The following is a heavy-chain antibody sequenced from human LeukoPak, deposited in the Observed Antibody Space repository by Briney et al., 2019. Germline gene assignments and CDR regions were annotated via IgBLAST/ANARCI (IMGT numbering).Heavy chain of an antibody. CDR2: INHSGST. CDR3: RKRGTIFGVLDY. CDR1: GGSFSGYY. J-gene: IGHJ4*02. D-gene: IGHD3-3*01. Sequence: ASETLSLTCAVHGGSFSGYYWSWIRQPPGKGLEWIGEINHSGSTNYNPSLKSRVTISVDTSKKQFSLKLSSVTAADTAVYYCRKRGTIFGVLDYWGQGTLVTVSS. V-gene: IGHV4-34*01.